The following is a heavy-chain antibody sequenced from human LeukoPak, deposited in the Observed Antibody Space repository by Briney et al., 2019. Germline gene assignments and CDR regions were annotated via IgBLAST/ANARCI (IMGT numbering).Heavy chain of an antibody. CDR2: ISSSSSTI. Sequence: GGSLRLSCAASGFTFSTYSMNWVRQAPGKGLEWVSYISSSSSTIYYADSVKGRFTISRDNSKNTLYLQMNSLRAEDTAVYYCAGDPSGRAAGGRGDYWGQGTLVTVSS. V-gene: IGHV3-48*01. CDR1: GFTFSTYS. D-gene: IGHD6-13*01. J-gene: IGHJ4*02. CDR3: AGDPSGRAAGGRGDY.